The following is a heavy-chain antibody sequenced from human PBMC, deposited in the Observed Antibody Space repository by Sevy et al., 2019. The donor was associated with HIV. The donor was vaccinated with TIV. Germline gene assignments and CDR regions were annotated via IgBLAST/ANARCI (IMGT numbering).Heavy chain of an antibody. CDR3: ARPARPTDSGSYYPFDY. D-gene: IGHD1-26*01. CDR2: IIPIFGTA. J-gene: IGHJ4*02. V-gene: IGHV1-69*13. CDR1: GGTFSSYA. Sequence: ASVKVSCKASGGTFSSYAISWVRQAPGQGLEWMGGIIPIFGTANYAQKFQGRVTITADESTSTAYMELSSLRSGDTAVYYCARPARPTDSGSYYPFDYWGQGTLVTVSS.